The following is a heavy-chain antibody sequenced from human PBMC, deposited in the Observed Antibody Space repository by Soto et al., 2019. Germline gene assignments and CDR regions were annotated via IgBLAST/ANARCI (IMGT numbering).Heavy chain of an antibody. D-gene: IGHD3-10*01. CDR3: ARERVLAGYYYGMDV. CDR1: GGSISSYY. CDR2: IYTSGST. V-gene: IGHV4-4*07. Sequence: XETLSLTCTVSGGSISSYYWSWIRQPAGKGLEWIGRIYTSGSTNYNPSLKSRVTMSVDTSKNQFSLKLSSVTAADTAVYYCARERVLAGYYYGMDVWGQGTTVTVSS. J-gene: IGHJ6*02.